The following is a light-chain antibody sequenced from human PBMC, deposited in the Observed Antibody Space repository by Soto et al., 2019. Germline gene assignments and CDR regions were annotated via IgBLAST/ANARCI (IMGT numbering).Light chain of an antibody. CDR2: GVS. V-gene: IGLV2-14*01. Sequence: QSALTQPASVSGSPGQSITISCTGTSSDVGGYDYVSWYQQHPRKVPKLMIYGVSIRPSGVSNRFSGSKSGNTASLTISGLQAEDEADYYCSSYTTSTIPVFGGGTKVTVL. CDR1: SSDVGGYDY. J-gene: IGLJ2*01. CDR3: SSYTTSTIPV.